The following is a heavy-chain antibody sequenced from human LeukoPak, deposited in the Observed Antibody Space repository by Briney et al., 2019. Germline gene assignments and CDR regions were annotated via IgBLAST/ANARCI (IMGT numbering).Heavy chain of an antibody. Sequence: SETLSRNCTVSGGSISSYYWSWLRQPPGKGLEWIGYIYYSGSTNYNPSLKSRVTISVDTSKNQFSLKLSSVTAADTAVYYCARGVGVPVPYYFDYWGQGTLVTVSS. CDR2: IYYSGST. CDR1: GGSISSYY. D-gene: IGHD1-1*01. CDR3: ARGVGVPVPYYFDY. J-gene: IGHJ4*02. V-gene: IGHV4-59*01.